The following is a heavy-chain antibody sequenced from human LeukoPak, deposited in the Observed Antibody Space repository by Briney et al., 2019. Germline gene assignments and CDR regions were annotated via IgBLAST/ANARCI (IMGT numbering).Heavy chain of an antibody. V-gene: IGHV5-51*01. CDR1: GYSFTSYW. Sequence: PGESLKISCKGSGYSFTSYWIGWVRQMPGKGLEWMGIIYPGDSDTRYSPSFQGQVTISADKSISTAYLQWSSLKASDTAMYYCASHSDIVAISSYYYGMDVWGQGTTVTVSS. CDR2: IYPGDSDT. J-gene: IGHJ6*02. CDR3: ASHSDIVAISSYYYGMDV. D-gene: IGHD5-12*01.